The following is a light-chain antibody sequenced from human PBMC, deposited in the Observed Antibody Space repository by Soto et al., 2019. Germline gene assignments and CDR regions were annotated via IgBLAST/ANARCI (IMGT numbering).Light chain of an antibody. CDR2: DAS. Sequence: DIQMTQSPSTLSASVGDRVTITCRASQSISSWLAWYQQKPGKAPKLLIYDASSLESGVPSRLSGSGSGTEFTLTISSLQPDDFATYYCQQYNSYPWTFG. CDR3: QQYNSYPWT. V-gene: IGKV1-5*01. J-gene: IGKJ1*01. CDR1: QSISSW.